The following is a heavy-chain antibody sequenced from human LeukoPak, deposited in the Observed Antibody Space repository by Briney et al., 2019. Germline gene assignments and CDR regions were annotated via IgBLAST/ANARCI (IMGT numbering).Heavy chain of an antibody. CDR3: ANLYSGSPSDAFDV. Sequence: PGGSLRLSCAASGFTFSTYPFHWVRQASGKGLEWVAAISPDRTYTYYADAVKGQFTISRDNSENTLSLQMNSLRGDDTAVYYCANLYSGSPSDAFDVWGQGTMVTVSS. CDR1: GFTFSTYP. J-gene: IGHJ3*01. D-gene: IGHD1-26*01. CDR2: ISPDRTYT. V-gene: IGHV3-30*04.